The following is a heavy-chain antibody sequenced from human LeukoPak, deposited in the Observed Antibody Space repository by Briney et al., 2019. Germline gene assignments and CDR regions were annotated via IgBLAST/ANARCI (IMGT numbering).Heavy chain of an antibody. CDR2: MNPNSGNT. CDR1: GYTFTSYD. J-gene: IGHJ5*02. Sequence: ASVNLSRKASGYTFTSYDINWVRQATGQGLEWKGWMNPNSGNTGYAQKFQGRVTMTRNTSISTAYMELSSLRSEDTAVYYCARLKPANYDFWSGYYTFWFDPWGQGTLVTVSS. V-gene: IGHV1-8*01. CDR3: ARLKPANYDFWSGYYTFWFDP. D-gene: IGHD3-3*01.